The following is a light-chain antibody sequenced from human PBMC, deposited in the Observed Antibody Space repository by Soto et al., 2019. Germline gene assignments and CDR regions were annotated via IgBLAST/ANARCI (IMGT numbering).Light chain of an antibody. V-gene: IGLV2-14*01. CDR1: SSDVGGYNY. J-gene: IGLJ1*01. CDR2: DVS. CDR3: SSYTSSSTYV. Sequence: ALTQPASVSGSPGQSITISCTGTSSDVGGYNYVSWYQQHPGEAPKLMIYDVSNRPSGVSNRFSGSKSGNTASLTISGLQAEDEADYYCSSYTSSSTYVFGTGTKVTVL.